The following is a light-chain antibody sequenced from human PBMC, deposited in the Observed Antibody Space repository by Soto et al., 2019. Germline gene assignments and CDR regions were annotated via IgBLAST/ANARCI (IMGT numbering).Light chain of an antibody. CDR2: DAS. J-gene: IGKJ4*01. V-gene: IGKV3-11*01. Sequence: EIVLTQSPATLSLSPGEGATLSCRASQSVSGNLAWYQHKPGQAPRLLIYDASSRIPGIPARFSGSGSGTDFTLTISTLEPEDFAVYYCQQYGSSLGVTFGGGTKVEIK. CDR3: QQYGSSLGVT. CDR1: QSVSGN.